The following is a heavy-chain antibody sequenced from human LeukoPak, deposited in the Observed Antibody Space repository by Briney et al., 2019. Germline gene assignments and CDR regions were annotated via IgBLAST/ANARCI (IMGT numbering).Heavy chain of an antibody. J-gene: IGHJ5*02. CDR3: ARGFSDFWSGLNWFDP. D-gene: IGHD3-3*01. V-gene: IGHV1-8*03. CDR1: GYTFTSYD. CDR2: MNPNSGNT. Sequence: GASVKVSCKASGYTFTSYDINWVRQATGQGLEWMGWMNPNSGNTGYAQKFQGRVTITRNTSISTAYMELSSLRSEDTAVYYCARGFSDFWSGLNWFDPWGQGTLVTVSS.